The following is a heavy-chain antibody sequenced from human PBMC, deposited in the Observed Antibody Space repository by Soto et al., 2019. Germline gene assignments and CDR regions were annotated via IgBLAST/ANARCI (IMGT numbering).Heavy chain of an antibody. CDR2: IYPGDSDT. CDR1: GYSFTSYW. Sequence: GESLKSSCNGSGYSFTSYWIGWERQMPGKGLEWMGIIYPGDSDTRYSPSFQGQVTISADKSISTAYLQWSSLKASDTAMYYCARQGNYDSSGYTAPYYYYGMDVWGQGTTVTVSS. J-gene: IGHJ6*02. V-gene: IGHV5-51*01. D-gene: IGHD3-22*01. CDR3: ARQGNYDSSGYTAPYYYYGMDV.